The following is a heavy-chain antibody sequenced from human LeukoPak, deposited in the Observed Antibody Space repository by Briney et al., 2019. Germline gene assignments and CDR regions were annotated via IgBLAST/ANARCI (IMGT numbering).Heavy chain of an antibody. CDR1: GFTFSDYY. V-gene: IGHV3-11*01. CDR3: ARARAHDYYYGMDV. J-gene: IGHJ6*02. Sequence: PGGSLRLSCAASGFTFSDYYMSWIRQAPGKGLEWVSYISSSGSTIYYAGSVKGRFTISRDNAKNSLYLQMNSRRAEDTAVYYCARARAHDYYYGMDVWGQGTTVTVSS. CDR2: ISSSGSTI.